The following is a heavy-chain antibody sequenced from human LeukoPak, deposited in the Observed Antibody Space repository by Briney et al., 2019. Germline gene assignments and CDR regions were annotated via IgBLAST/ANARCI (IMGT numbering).Heavy chain of an antibody. CDR1: GGSISSYY. Sequence: SETLSLTCSVFGGSISSYYWSWIRQPPGKGLEWIGYIYYSGSTNYNPSLKSRVTISVDTSKNQFSLKLSSVTAADTAVYYCARDNWNYGSSMDVWGQGTTVTVSS. CDR3: ARDNWNYGSSMDV. CDR2: IYYSGST. D-gene: IGHD1-7*01. J-gene: IGHJ6*02. V-gene: IGHV4-59*01.